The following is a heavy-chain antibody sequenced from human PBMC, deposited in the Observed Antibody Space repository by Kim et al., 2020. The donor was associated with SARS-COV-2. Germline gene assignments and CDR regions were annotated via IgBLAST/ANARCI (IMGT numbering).Heavy chain of an antibody. Sequence: SETLSLTCTVSGGSISSNSYYWGWIRQPPGKGLEWIGSIYYSGTTYYNPSLKSRVTISVDTSNNQFSLKLSSVTAADTAVYYCAGRHGYYFPFGSWGQGTLVTVSS. CDR2: IYYSGTT. V-gene: IGHV4-39*01. J-gene: IGHJ4*02. CDR3: AGRHGYYFPFGS. D-gene: IGHD3-22*01. CDR1: GGSISSNSYY.